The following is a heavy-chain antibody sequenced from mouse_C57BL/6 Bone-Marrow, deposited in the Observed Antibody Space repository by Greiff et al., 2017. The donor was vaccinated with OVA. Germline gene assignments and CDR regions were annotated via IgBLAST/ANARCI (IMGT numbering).Heavy chain of an antibody. CDR1: GYTFTSYW. V-gene: IGHV1-64*01. CDR2: IHPNSGST. Sequence: QVQLQQPGAELVKPGASVKLSCKASGYTFTSYWMHWVKQRPGQGLEWIGMIHPNSGSTNYNEKFKSKATLTVDKSSSTAYMQLSSLTSEDSAVYYCAIYYGNPYYAMDYWGQGTSVTVSS. D-gene: IGHD2-1*01. J-gene: IGHJ4*01. CDR3: AIYYGNPYYAMDY.